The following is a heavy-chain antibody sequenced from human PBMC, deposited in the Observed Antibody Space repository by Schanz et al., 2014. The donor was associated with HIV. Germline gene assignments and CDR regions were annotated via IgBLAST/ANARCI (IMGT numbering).Heavy chain of an antibody. D-gene: IGHD1-26*01. CDR1: GFLFSSYG. J-gene: IGHJ6*02. CDR2: MTWNRRRI. CDR3: AKGIMGATEYYYGMDV. Sequence: EVQLLESGGGLVQPGGSLRLSCAASGFLFSSYGMSWVRQAPGKGLEWVSGMTWNRRRIGYGDAVKGRFTISRDNANNFVYLEMNGLRVEDTALYYCAKGIMGATEYYYGMDVWGQGTMVTVSS. V-gene: IGHV3-9*01.